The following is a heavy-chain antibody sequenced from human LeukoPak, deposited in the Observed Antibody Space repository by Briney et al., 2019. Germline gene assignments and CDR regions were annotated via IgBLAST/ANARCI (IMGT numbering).Heavy chain of an antibody. CDR3: ARGEDSSGWDDAFDI. V-gene: IGHV1-8*01. D-gene: IGHD6-19*01. CDR1: GYTFTSYD. Sequence: ASVKVSCKASGYTFTSYDINWVRQATGQGLEWMGWMNPNSGNTGSAQKFQGRLTMTRNTSISTAYMELISLRSEDTAVYYCARGEDSSGWDDAFDIWGQGTTVTVSS. J-gene: IGHJ3*02. CDR2: MNPNSGNT.